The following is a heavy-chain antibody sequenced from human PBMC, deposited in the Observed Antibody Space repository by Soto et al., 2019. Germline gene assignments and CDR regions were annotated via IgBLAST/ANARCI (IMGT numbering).Heavy chain of an antibody. CDR1: GGSINIDY. J-gene: IGHJ4*02. V-gene: IGHV4-59*01. CDR2: ISYSGST. Sequence: SETLSLTCTVSGGSINIDYWSWIRQPPGKGLEWIGHISYSGSTNYNSSLKSRVTISLDTSNNQFSLKLSSVTAADTAVYYCARGQYYFAYWGQGTLVTVSS. CDR3: ARGQYYFAY.